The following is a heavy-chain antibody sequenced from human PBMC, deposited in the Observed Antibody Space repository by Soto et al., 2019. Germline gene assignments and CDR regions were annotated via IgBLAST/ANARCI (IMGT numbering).Heavy chain of an antibody. V-gene: IGHV1-18*01. CDR1: GYTFTSHG. J-gene: IGHJ6*03. CDR3: ARMVRGSTVGYYYYMDV. CDR2: ISTYNGDT. D-gene: IGHD3-10*01. Sequence: QVQLVQSGAEVKKPGASVKVSCKTSGYTFTSHGISCVRQAPGQGLEWMGWISTYNGDTNYAQKLQGRDSVNTDSSTRTAYMELRSLRYEETAVYYCARMVRGSTVGYYYYMDVWGTGTKVPVSS.